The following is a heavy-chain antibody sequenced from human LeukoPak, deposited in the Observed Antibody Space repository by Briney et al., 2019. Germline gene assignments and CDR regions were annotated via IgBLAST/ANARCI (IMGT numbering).Heavy chain of an antibody. J-gene: IGHJ3*02. CDR2: ISAYNGNT. D-gene: IGHD3-22*01. V-gene: IGHV1-18*01. Sequence: ASVKVSCEASGYTFTSYDISWVRQAPGQGLEWVGWISAYNGNTNYAQKLQGRVTMTTDTSKSTAYMELRSLRSDDTAVYYCARDPRGSYYDSMGDAFDIWGQGTMVTVSS. CDR3: ARDPRGSYYDSMGDAFDI. CDR1: GYTFTSYD.